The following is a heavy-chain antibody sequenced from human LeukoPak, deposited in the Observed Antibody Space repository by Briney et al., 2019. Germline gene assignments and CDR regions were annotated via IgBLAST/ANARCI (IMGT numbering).Heavy chain of an antibody. CDR3: ARDSSYYYGMDV. Sequence: SETLSLTCTVSGGSISSYYWSWIRQPPGKGLEWIGYIYYSGSTNYNPSLKSRVTISVDTSKNQFTLKLSSVTAADTAVYYCARDSSYYYGMDVWGQGTTVTVSS. V-gene: IGHV4-59*01. J-gene: IGHJ6*02. CDR2: IYYSGST. CDR1: GGSISSYY.